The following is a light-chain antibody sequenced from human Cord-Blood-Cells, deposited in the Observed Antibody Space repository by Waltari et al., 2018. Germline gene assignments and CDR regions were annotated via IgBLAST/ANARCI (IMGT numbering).Light chain of an antibody. CDR1: QSVSSSY. CDR3: QQYGSSPET. Sequence: ELVLTQSPGTLSLSPGERATLPCRASQSVSSSYLAWYQQKPGQAPRLLIYCASSRATGIPDRFSGSGSGTDFTLTISRLEPEDFAVYYCQQYGSSPETFGQGTKVEIK. J-gene: IGKJ1*01. V-gene: IGKV3-20*01. CDR2: CAS.